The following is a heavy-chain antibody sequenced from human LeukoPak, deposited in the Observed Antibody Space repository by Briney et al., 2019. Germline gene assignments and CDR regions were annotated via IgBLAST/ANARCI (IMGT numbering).Heavy chain of an antibody. D-gene: IGHD6-13*01. J-gene: IGHJ6*02. CDR3: AREGIPGYYYYYGMDV. Sequence: GGSLRLSCAASGFTFSSYAMHWVRQAPGKGLEWVAVISYDGSNKYYADSVKGRFTISRDNSKNTLYLQMNSLRAEDTAVYYCAREGIPGYYYYYGMDVWGQGTTVTVCS. V-gene: IGHV3-30*04. CDR1: GFTFSSYA. CDR2: ISYDGSNK.